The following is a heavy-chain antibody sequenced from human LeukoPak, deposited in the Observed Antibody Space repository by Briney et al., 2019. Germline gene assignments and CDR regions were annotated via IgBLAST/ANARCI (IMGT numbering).Heavy chain of an antibody. CDR2: SIPLFNTS. J-gene: IGHJ4*02. D-gene: IGHD6-6*01. CDR3: ARSGSCSSHY. CDR1: GGTFSNYV. V-gene: IGHV1-69*13. Sequence: ASVKVSCKASGGTFSNYVITWVRQAPGQGLEWMGGSIPLFNTSNYAQKLQGRVTISADESTTTAYMELTSLTSDDTAVYYCARSGSCSSHYWGQGTLVIVSS.